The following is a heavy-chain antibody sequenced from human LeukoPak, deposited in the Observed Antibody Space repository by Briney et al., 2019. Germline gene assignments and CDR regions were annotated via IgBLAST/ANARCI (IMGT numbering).Heavy chain of an antibody. V-gene: IGHV3-74*01. J-gene: IGHJ3*02. CDR3: ARGGFHHGFDI. Sequence: GGSLRLSCAASGFTYSSYWIHWVRQAPGKGLAWVSRIDNDGSDTIFADSVKGRFTLSRDNAKNTVYLQMNSLRAEDTAVYYCARGGFHHGFDIWGQGTMVTVS. CDR2: IDNDGSDT. D-gene: IGHD1-14*01. CDR1: GFTYSSYW.